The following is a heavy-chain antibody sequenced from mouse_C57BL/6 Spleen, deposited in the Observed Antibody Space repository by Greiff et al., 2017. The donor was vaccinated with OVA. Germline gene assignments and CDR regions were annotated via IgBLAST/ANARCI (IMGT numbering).Heavy chain of an antibody. D-gene: IGHD2-1*01. Sequence: EVQLQESGPVLVKPGASVKMSCKASGYTFTDYYMNWVKQSHGKSLEWIGVINPYNGGTSYNQKFKGKATLTVDKSSSTAYMELNSLTSEDSAVYYCARKGKGNDYAMDYWGQGTSVTVSS. CDR1: GYTFTDYY. CDR3: ARKGKGNDYAMDY. V-gene: IGHV1-19*01. J-gene: IGHJ4*01. CDR2: INPYNGGT.